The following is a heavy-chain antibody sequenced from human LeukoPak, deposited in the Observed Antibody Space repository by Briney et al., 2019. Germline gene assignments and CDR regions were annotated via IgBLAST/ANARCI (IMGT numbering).Heavy chain of an antibody. CDR1: GGTFDKYA. J-gene: IGHJ6*03. CDR2: IIPMFGTT. Sequence: GASVKVSCKAPGGTFDKYAISWVRQAPGQGLEWMGAIIPMFGTTNYAQKFQHRITITADESTSTAYMELSGLRSEDTAMYYCAREEHYYYYMDVWGKGTTVTVSS. CDR3: AREEHYYYYMDV. V-gene: IGHV1-69*13.